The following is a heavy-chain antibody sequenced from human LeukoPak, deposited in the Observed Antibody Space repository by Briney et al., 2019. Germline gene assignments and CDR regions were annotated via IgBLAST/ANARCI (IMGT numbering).Heavy chain of an antibody. Sequence: SETLSLTCAVYGGSFSDYYWSWIRQPPGKGLEWIGEINHSGSTNYNPSLKSRVTISVDTSKNQFSLKLSSVTAADTAVYYCARGFVAYGDYGGDWGQGTLVTVSS. CDR1: GGSFSDYY. V-gene: IGHV4-34*01. J-gene: IGHJ4*02. CDR2: INHSGST. CDR3: ARGFVAYGDYGGD. D-gene: IGHD4-17*01.